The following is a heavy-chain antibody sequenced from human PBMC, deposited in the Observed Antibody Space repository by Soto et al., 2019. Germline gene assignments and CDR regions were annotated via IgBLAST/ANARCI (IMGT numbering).Heavy chain of an antibody. V-gene: IGHV4-59*08. CDR2: IYYSGST. J-gene: IGHJ5*01. CDR3: TRRSRWYYYGTASYYNLWFDS. D-gene: IGHD3-10*01. CDR1: GGSISSYY. Sequence: SETLSLTCTVSGGSISSYYLSWIRQPPGKGLEWIGYIYYSGSTNYNPSLKSRVTISVDTSKNQFSLKLSSVTAADTAVYFCTRRSRWYYYGTASYYNLWFDSWGQGTLVTVSS.